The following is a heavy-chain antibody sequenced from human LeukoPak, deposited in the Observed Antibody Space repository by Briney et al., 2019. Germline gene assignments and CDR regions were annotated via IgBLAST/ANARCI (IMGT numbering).Heavy chain of an antibody. J-gene: IGHJ1*01. CDR2: IIPILGIA. CDR1: GGTFSSYA. V-gene: IGHV1-69*04. CDR3: ARALVGATLQH. Sequence: ASVKVSCKASGGTFSSYAISWVRQPPGQGLEWMGRIIPILGIANYAQKFQGRVTMTRDTSTSTVYMELSSLRSEDTAVYYCARALVGATLQHWGQGTLVTVSS. D-gene: IGHD1-26*01.